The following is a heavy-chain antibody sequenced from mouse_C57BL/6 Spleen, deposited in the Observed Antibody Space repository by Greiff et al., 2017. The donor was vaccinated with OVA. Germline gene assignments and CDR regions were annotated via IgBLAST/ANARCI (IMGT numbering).Heavy chain of an antibody. D-gene: IGHD2-3*01. J-gene: IGHJ4*01. CDR3: ARRDDLYAMDY. CDR1: GFTFSDYG. V-gene: IGHV5-17*01. CDR2: ISSGSSTI. Sequence: EVNLVESGGGLVKPGGSLKLSCAASGFTFSDYGMHWVRQAPEKGLEWVAYISSGSSTIYYADTVKGRFTISRDNAKNTLFLQMTSLRSEDTAMYYCARRDDLYAMDYWGQGTSVTVSS.